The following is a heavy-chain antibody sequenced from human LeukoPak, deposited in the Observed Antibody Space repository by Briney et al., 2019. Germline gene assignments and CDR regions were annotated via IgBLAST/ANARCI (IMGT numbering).Heavy chain of an antibody. D-gene: IGHD6-13*01. J-gene: IGHJ4*02. CDR3: ARALDEAAAGTGDPFDY. CDR1: GFTFSSYA. CDR2: ISYDGSNK. V-gene: IGHV3-30-3*01. Sequence: GGSLRLSCAASGFTFSSYAMHWVRQAPGKGLEWVAVISYDGSNKYYADSVKGRFTISRDNSKNTLYLQMNSLRAEDTAVYYCARALDEAAAGTGDPFDYWGQGTLVTVSS.